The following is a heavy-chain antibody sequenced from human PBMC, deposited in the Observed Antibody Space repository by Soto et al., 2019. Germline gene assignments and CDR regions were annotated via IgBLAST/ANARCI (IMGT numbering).Heavy chain of an antibody. D-gene: IGHD6-13*01. J-gene: IGHJ4*02. CDR3: ARAAMGGSSWPFDY. CDR2: IYHSGST. V-gene: IGHV4-39*07. Sequence: PSETLSLTCTVSGGSISSGGCYWSWVRQPPGKGLEWIGEIYHSGSTNYNPSLKSRVTISVDKSKNQFSLKLSSVTAADTAVYYCARAAMGGSSWPFDYWGQGTLVTVSS. CDR1: GGSISSGGC.